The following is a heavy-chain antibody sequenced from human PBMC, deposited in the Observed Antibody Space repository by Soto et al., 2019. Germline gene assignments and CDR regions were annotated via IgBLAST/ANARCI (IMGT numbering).Heavy chain of an antibody. J-gene: IGHJ5*02. Sequence: PSETLSLTCTVSGGSISSYYWSWIRQPPGKGLEWIGYIYYSGSTNYNPYLKSRVTISVDTSKNQFSLKLSSVTAEDTALYYCARSKPWLRSINWYDPWGQGTLVTVSS. CDR2: IYYSGST. CDR3: ARSKPWLRSINWYDP. CDR1: GGSISSYY. D-gene: IGHD5-12*01. V-gene: IGHV4-59*01.